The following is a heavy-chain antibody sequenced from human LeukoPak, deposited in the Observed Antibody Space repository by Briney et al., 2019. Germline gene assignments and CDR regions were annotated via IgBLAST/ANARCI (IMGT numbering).Heavy chain of an antibody. CDR3: ATSGNYRFDY. J-gene: IGHJ4*02. Sequence: GGSLRLSCAASEFTFSTYSMNWVRQAPAKGLEWVSYISGSGSTIYYADSVKGRFTISRDNAQNSLYLQMNSLRDEDTAVYYCATSGNYRFDYWGQGTLVTVSS. V-gene: IGHV3-48*02. D-gene: IGHD1-26*01. CDR2: ISGSGSTI. CDR1: EFTFSTYS.